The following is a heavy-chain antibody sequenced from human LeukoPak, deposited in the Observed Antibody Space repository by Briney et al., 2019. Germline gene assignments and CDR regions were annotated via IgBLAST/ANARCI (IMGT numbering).Heavy chain of an antibody. D-gene: IGHD5-18*01. V-gene: IGHV1-69*13. CDR3: ARSWIQLWTFDY. Sequence: ASVKVSCRASGGTFSSYAISWVRQAPGQGLEWMGGIIPIFGTANYAQKFQGRVTITADESTSTAYMELSSLRSEDTAVYYCARSWIQLWTFDYWGQGTLVTVSS. CDR1: GGTFSSYA. CDR2: IIPIFGTA. J-gene: IGHJ4*02.